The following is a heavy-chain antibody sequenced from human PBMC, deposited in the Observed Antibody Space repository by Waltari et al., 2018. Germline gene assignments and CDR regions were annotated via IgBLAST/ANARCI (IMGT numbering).Heavy chain of an antibody. V-gene: IGHV3-7*04. J-gene: IGHJ3*02. CDR3: ARGSSSWSNPRGAFDI. CDR2: IKQDGSEK. CDR1: GFTFSSYW. Sequence: EVQLVESGGGLVQPGGSLRLSCAASGFTFSSYWMSWVRQAPGKGLEWVANIKQDGSEKYYVDSVKGRFTISRDNAKNSLYLQMNSLRAEDTAVYYCARGSSSWSNPRGAFDIWGQGTMVTVSS. D-gene: IGHD6-13*01.